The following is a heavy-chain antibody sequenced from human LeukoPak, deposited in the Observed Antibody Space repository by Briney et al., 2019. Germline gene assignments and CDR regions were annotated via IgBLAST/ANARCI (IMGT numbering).Heavy chain of an antibody. CDR1: GGSISSSSHY. CDR2: IYYSGGT. V-gene: IGHV4-39*07. CDR3: ARALYRPYYYYYMDV. D-gene: IGHD2-2*02. J-gene: IGHJ6*03. Sequence: SETLSLTCTVSGGSISSSSHYWGWIRQPPGKGLEWIGSIYYSGGTYYNPSLKSRVTISVDTSKNQFSLKLNSVTAADTAAYYCARALYRPYYYYYMDVWGKGTTVTVSS.